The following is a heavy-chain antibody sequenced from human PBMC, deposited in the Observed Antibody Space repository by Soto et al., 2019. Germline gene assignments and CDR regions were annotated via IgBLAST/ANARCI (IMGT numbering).Heavy chain of an antibody. CDR1: RYTFISYG. J-gene: IGHJ6*02. CDR3: TRGQEVWWNAGPLGLHGLDV. Sequence: ASVKVSCKASRYTFISYGINWVRQAPGQGLEWMGWMNPSSANTGYAQKFQGRISMTRNTSMNTAYMELNSLTSEDTAVYYCTRGQEVWWNAGPLGLHGLDVWGQGTTVTVSS. CDR2: MNPSSANT. D-gene: IGHD3-16*01. V-gene: IGHV1-8*01.